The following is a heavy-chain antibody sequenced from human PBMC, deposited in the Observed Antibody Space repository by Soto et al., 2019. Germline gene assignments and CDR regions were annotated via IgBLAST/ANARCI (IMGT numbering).Heavy chain of an antibody. J-gene: IGHJ5*02. Sequence: QVQLVESGGGVVQPGRSLRLSCAASGFTFSSYGRHWVRQAPGKGLEWVAVIWYDGSNKYYADSVKGRFTISRDNSKNTLYLQMNSLRAEDTAVYYCARERRDIVVVPAAGWFDPWGQGTLVTVSS. CDR2: IWYDGSNK. D-gene: IGHD2-2*01. CDR1: GFTFSSYG. CDR3: ARERRDIVVVPAAGWFDP. V-gene: IGHV3-33*01.